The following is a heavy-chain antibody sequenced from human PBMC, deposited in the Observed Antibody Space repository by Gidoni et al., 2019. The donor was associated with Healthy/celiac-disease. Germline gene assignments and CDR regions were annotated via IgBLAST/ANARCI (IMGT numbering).Heavy chain of an antibody. Sequence: QVQLQESGPGLVKPSETLSLTCTVSGGSISSYYWSWIRQPPGKGLEWIGYIYYSGSTNYNPSLKSRVTISVDTSKNQFSLKLSSVTAADTAVYYCAREHKWTVDYWGQGTLVTVSS. D-gene: IGHD1-26*01. CDR3: AREHKWTVDY. CDR2: IYYSGST. J-gene: IGHJ4*02. CDR1: GGSISSYY. V-gene: IGHV4-59*01.